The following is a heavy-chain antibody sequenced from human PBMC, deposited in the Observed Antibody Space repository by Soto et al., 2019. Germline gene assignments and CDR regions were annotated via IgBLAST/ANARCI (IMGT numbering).Heavy chain of an antibody. CDR1: GGTFSSYA. CDR2: IIPIFGTA. V-gene: IGHV1-69*05. D-gene: IGHD6-19*01. J-gene: IGHJ6*02. CDR3: ARGESGYSSGWYYYYGMDV. Sequence: ASVKVSCKASGGTFSSYAISWVRQAPGQGLEWMGGIIPIFGTANYAQKLQGRVTMTTDTSTSTAYMELRSLRSDDTAVYYCARGESGYSSGWYYYYGMDVWGQGTTVTVSS.